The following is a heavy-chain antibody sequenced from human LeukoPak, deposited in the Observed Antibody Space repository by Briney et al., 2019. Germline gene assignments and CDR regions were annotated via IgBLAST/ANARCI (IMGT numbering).Heavy chain of an antibody. CDR2: IYTSGST. Sequence: SETLSLTCTVSGGSISNYFWSWFRQPAGKGLEWIGRIYTSGSTNYNPSLKSRVTMSVDTSKNQFSLKLSSVTAADTAVYYCARDPYSGSSIDYWGQGTLVTVSS. CDR1: GGSISNYF. CDR3: ARDPYSGSSIDY. J-gene: IGHJ4*02. V-gene: IGHV4-4*07. D-gene: IGHD1-26*01.